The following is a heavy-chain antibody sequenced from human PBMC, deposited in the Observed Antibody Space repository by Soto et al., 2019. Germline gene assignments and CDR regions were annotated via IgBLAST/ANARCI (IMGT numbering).Heavy chain of an antibody. D-gene: IGHD3-22*01. V-gene: IGHV1-69*13. CDR1: GGTFSSYA. CDR3: ARAVAYYYDNSRVWDFDL. Sequence: AASVKVSCKASGGTFSSYAIRWVRQAPGQGLEWMGGMITIFGTANYAQKFQGRVTITAAESTRTAYMELSSLRSEDTAVYYCARAVAYYYDNSRVWDFDLWGRGTLVTVSS. J-gene: IGHJ2*01. CDR2: MITIFGTA.